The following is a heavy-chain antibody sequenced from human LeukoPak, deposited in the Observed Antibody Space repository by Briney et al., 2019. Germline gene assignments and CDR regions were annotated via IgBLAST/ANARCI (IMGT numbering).Heavy chain of an antibody. CDR3: AREEWLCSDSSGWSAITDY. Sequence: GGSLRLSCAASEFSFSSYWMTWVRQAPGKGLEWVANINKDGSSRYYVNSVKGRFTISRDNAKNSLSLEMNSLRAEDTAVYYCAREEWLCSDSSGWSAITDYWGQGTLVTVSS. D-gene: IGHD3-22*01. CDR2: INKDGSSR. V-gene: IGHV3-7*01. CDR1: EFSFSSYW. J-gene: IGHJ4*02.